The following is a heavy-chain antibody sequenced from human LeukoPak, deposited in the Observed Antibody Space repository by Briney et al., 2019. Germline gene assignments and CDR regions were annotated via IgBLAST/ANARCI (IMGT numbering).Heavy chain of an antibody. Sequence: GGSLRLSCAASGFTFSGYAMSWVRQAPGKGPEWVSLIRGDGGSTYYADSVKGRFTISRDNSKNSLYLQMNSLRTEDTALYYCAKDRQSHYTSGSFPDYWGQGTLVTVSS. CDR2: IRGDGGST. V-gene: IGHV3-43*02. CDR1: GFTFSGYA. CDR3: AKDRQSHYTSGSFPDY. J-gene: IGHJ4*02. D-gene: IGHD3-10*01.